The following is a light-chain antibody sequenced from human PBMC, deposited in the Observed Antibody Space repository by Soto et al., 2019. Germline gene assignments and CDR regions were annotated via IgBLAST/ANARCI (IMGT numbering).Light chain of an antibody. CDR2: KAS. V-gene: IGKV1-5*03. CDR1: QSLNNW. CDR3: QQYNSYSWT. Sequence: DIQMTQFPSTLSASVGDRVTITCRASQSLNNWLAWYQQKPGNAPKLLIYKASNLESGVPSRFSGSGSGTEFTLTISSLQPDDLATYYCQQYNSYSWTFGQVTKVEIK. J-gene: IGKJ1*01.